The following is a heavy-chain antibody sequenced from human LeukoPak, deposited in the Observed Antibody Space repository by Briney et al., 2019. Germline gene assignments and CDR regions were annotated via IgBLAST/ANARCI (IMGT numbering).Heavy chain of an antibody. V-gene: IGHV4-59*01. D-gene: IGHD6-19*01. Sequence: PSETLSLTCTVSGGTISGDYWHWIRQPPGKGLEWIGYISRSGGTNYNPSLKSRVTISRDTSKNQFSLNLTCVTAAATAVYFSGRGDYRGGRSYVYFDYWGQGTLVTVSS. CDR3: GRGDYRGGRSYVYFDY. J-gene: IGHJ4*02. CDR2: ISRSGGT. CDR1: GGTISGDY.